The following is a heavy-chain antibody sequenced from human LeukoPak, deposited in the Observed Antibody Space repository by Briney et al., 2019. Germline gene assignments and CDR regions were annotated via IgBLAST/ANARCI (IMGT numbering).Heavy chain of an antibody. CDR3: AKEGDCSSTSCYTIAY. V-gene: IGHV1-69-2*01. CDR2: VDPEDGET. D-gene: IGHD2-2*02. J-gene: IGHJ4*02. Sequence: GASVKVSCKASGYTFTDYYMHWVQQAPGKGLEWMGRVDPEDGETIYAEKFQGRVTITADTSTDTAYMELSSLRSEDTAVYYYAKEGDCSSTSCYTIAYWGQGTLVTVSS. CDR1: GYTFTDYY.